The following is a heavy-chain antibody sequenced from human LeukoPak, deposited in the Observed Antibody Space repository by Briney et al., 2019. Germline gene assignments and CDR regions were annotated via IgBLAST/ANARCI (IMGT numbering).Heavy chain of an antibody. CDR2: IKQDGSEK. CDR3: ARDEGGYSGYDQSLFDY. Sequence: PGGSLRLSCAASGFTFSSYWMSWVRQAPGKGLEWVANIKQDGSEKYYVDSVKGRFTISRDKAKNSLYLQMNSLRAEDTAVYYCARDEGGYSGYDQSLFDYWGQGTLVTVSS. D-gene: IGHD5-12*01. J-gene: IGHJ4*02. V-gene: IGHV3-7*01. CDR1: GFTFSSYW.